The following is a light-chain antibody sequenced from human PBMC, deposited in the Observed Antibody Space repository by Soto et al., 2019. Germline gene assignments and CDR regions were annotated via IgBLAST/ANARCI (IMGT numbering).Light chain of an antibody. J-gene: IGLJ1*01. Sequence: QSALTQSPSASGSPGQSVTISCTGTSSDIGGYNSVSWDQQHPGKAHKVMIYDVTKRPSGVPDRFSGSKSGNTASLTVSALQADDEADYYCSSYTDRKHLVFGTGTKLTVL. CDR2: DVT. CDR3: SSYTDRKHLV. V-gene: IGLV2-8*01. CDR1: SSDIGGYNS.